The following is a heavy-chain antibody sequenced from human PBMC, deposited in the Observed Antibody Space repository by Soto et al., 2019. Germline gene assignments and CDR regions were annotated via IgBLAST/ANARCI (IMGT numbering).Heavy chain of an antibody. CDR1: GFSFGSVW. V-gene: IGHV3-7*01. D-gene: IGHD2-8*01. CDR3: TRVGSNGGMDV. CDR2: INPDGSEK. Sequence: GGSLRLSCAASGFSFGSVWMTWVRQAPGKGLECLACINPDGSEKYYVDSVKGRFTVSRDNARNSLYLQMNSLRADDTAVYYCTRVGSNGGMDVWGQGTTVTVSS. J-gene: IGHJ6*02.